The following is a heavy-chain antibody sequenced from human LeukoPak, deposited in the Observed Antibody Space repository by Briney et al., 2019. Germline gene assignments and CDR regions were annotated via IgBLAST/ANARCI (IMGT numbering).Heavy chain of an antibody. CDR1: GVTFSSYC. V-gene: IGHV3-74*01. CDR3: ARGGSPPEALGDTFDI. Sequence: GGSLRLSCGASGVTFSSYCMHWVRQAPGKGLVWVSRIKTDGSPSNYADSVKGRFTISRDNAKNTLYLQMNSLRAEDTAVYYCARGGSPPEALGDTFDIWGQGTMVTVSS. J-gene: IGHJ3*02. CDR2: IKTDGSPS. D-gene: IGHD1-26*01.